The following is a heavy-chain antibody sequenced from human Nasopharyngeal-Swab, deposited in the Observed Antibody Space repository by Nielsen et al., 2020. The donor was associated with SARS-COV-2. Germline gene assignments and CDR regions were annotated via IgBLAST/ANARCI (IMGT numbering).Heavy chain of an antibody. CDR2: ISYDGSNK. CDR3: AKDWGGDGITDEGEI. D-gene: IGHD2-21*02. J-gene: IGHJ3*02. V-gene: IGHV3-30*18. Sequence: WIRQPPGKGLEWVAVISYDGSNKYYADFVKGRFTISRDNSKNTLYLQMNSLRAEDTAVYYCAKDWGGDGITDEGEIGGKGT.